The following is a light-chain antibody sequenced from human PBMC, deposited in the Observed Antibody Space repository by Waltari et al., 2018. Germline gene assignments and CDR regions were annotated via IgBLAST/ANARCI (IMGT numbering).Light chain of an antibody. Sequence: QSALTQPASVSGSPGQSLTLSCPGTSSHVGSYSLVSWYQQRPGKAPRLMIYEVNKRPSGVSNRFSGSKSGNTASLTISGLQAEDEADYYCCSYAGSPTFVIFGGGSKLTVL. V-gene: IGLV2-23*02. J-gene: IGLJ2*01. CDR3: CSYAGSPTFVI. CDR2: EVN. CDR1: SSHVGSYSL.